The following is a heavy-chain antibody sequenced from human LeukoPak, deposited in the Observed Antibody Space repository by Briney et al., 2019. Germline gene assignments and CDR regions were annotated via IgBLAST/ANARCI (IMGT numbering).Heavy chain of an antibody. J-gene: IGHJ4*02. V-gene: IGHV5-51*01. Sequence: GESLKISCKGSGYSFTNYWIGWVRQMPGKGLKWMGIIYPDDSDTRYSPSFQGQVTISADKSISTAFLQWSSLKASDTAMYYCARRSTVTTEYYFDNWGQGTLVTVSS. CDR2: IYPDDSDT. CDR3: ARRSTVTTEYYFDN. D-gene: IGHD4-17*01. CDR1: GYSFTNYW.